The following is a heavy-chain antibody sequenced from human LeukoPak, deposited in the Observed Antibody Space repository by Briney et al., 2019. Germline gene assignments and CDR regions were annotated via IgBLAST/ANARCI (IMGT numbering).Heavy chain of an antibody. V-gene: IGHV3-48*03. CDR3: AKSRESYWVPEFDY. D-gene: IGHD1-26*01. J-gene: IGHJ4*02. CDR1: GFTFSYFE. CDR2: ISSRGNTR. Sequence: GGSLRLSCAVSGFTFSYFEMNWVRQAPGKGLEWVSYISSRGNTRYYADSVKGRFTTSRDNSKNTLYLQMSSLRAEDTAVYYCAKSRESYWVPEFDYWGQGTLVTVSS.